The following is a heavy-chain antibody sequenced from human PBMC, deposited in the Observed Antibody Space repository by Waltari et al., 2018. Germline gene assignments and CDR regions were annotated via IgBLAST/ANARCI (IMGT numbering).Heavy chain of an antibody. V-gene: IGHV4-31*03. CDR2: IYYTGST. CDR1: ACSISSVDYY. Sequence: QVHLQESGPGLLKPSHTLSLTCTVPACSISSVDYYCSWIRQHPWKGLEWIGFIYYTGSTYYSPSLVGRVTISVYTSKKQFSRKLSSVTAADTALYYCARLHSGGYFIVYFFDYWGPGTLVTVSS. CDR3: ARLHSGGYFIVYFFDY. J-gene: IGHJ4*02. D-gene: IGHD1-26*01.